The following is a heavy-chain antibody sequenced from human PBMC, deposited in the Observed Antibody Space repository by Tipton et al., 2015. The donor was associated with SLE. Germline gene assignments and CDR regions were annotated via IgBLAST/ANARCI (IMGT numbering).Heavy chain of an antibody. V-gene: IGHV4-31*03. CDR1: GASITSAGYY. D-gene: IGHD3-16*01. Sequence: TLSLTCSVSGASITSAGYYWSWMRHHPGKGLEWIGNIYFSGTTYYNPSLRSRVSISVDTSKDQFSLNLASVTAADTGVYYCARESVESYGYAGAYYYHYGLDVWGQGTTVTVSS. CDR3: ARESVESYGYAGAYYYHYGLDV. CDR2: IYFSGTT. J-gene: IGHJ6*02.